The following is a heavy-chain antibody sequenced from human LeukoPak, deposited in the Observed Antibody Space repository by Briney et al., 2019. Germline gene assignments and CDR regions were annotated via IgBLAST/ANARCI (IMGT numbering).Heavy chain of an antibody. V-gene: IGHV1-2*02. CDR2: INPNSGGT. D-gene: IGHD6-6*01. CDR1: GYTFTGYY. Sequence: GASVKVSCKASGYTFTGYYMHWVRQAPGQGLEWMGWINPNSGGTNYAQKFQGRVTMTRDTSISTAYVELSRLRSDDTAVYYCARGTRIAARPSYYYGMDVWGQGTTVTVSS. J-gene: IGHJ6*02. CDR3: ARGTRIAARPSYYYGMDV.